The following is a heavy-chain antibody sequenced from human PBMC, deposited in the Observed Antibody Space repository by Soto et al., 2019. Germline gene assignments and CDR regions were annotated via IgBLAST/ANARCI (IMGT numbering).Heavy chain of an antibody. CDR3: AKNGRYSYGSRDYFDY. V-gene: IGHV3-23*01. CDR2: ISVSGGST. J-gene: IGHJ4*02. CDR1: GFTFSNYA. D-gene: IGHD5-18*01. Sequence: LRLSFAASGFTFSNYAMSWVRQAPGKGLEWVSGISVSGGSTHYADSVKGRFTISRDNSKNTLYLQMNSLRAEDTAVYYCAKNGRYSYGSRDYFDYWGQGTLVTVSS.